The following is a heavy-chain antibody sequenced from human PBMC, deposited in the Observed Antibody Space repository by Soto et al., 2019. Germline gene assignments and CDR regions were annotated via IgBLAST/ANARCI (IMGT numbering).Heavy chain of an antibody. CDR1: GGSISSSSYY. CDR2: FYYSGST. V-gene: IGHV4-39*01. D-gene: IGHD3-3*01. J-gene: IGHJ6*03. Sequence: PSETLSLTCTVSGGSISSSSYYWGWIRQPPGKGLEWIGSFYYSGSTYYNPSLKSRVTISVDTSKNQFSLKLSSVTAADTAVYYCARHGIDDFWSGSQGSSAYYYYYMDVWCKGTTVTVS. CDR3: ARHGIDDFWSGSQGSSAYYYYYMDV.